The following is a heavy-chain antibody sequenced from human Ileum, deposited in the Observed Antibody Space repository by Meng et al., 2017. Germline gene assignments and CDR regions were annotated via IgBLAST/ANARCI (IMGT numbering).Heavy chain of an antibody. Sequence: EPGAGPALPWASLRLSCSCSGLTFADYAINSVRQAPGKGLEWVSAISGNGAAKLYADSAKGRFTISRDNSKNSIYMEMYTLRVEDTAIYYCARWTYHYDFWGQGTLVTVSS. D-gene: IGHD2-2*02. J-gene: IGHJ4*02. V-gene: IGHV3-23*01. CDR2: ISGNGAAK. CDR3: ARWTYHYDF. CDR1: GLTFADYA.